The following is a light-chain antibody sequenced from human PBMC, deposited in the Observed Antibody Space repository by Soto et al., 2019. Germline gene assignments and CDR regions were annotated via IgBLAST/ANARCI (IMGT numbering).Light chain of an antibody. J-gene: IGKJ1*01. V-gene: IGKV3-15*01. Sequence: IVFTQSPAPLSVSPLERSTLSCTASQSVSSNLAFYQQKPGQAPRLLNYGATTRATGIPASFSGSASGTEFTLTISSLQSEVFAVYCCQQYNNWRTFGQGTKVDIK. CDR2: GAT. CDR3: QQYNNWRT. CDR1: QSVSSN.